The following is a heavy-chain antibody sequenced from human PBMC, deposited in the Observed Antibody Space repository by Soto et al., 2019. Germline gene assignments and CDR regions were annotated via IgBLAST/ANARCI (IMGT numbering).Heavy chain of an antibody. Sequence: LRLSCAASGFTFSSYAMSWVRQAPGKGLEWVSAISGSGGSTYYADSVKGRFTISRDNSKDTLYLQMNSLRAEDTAVYYCASRDYGDYVGYYYYGMDVWGQGTTVTVSS. CDR3: ASRDYGDYVGYYYYGMDV. V-gene: IGHV3-23*01. CDR1: GFTFSSYA. J-gene: IGHJ6*02. CDR2: ISGSGGST. D-gene: IGHD4-17*01.